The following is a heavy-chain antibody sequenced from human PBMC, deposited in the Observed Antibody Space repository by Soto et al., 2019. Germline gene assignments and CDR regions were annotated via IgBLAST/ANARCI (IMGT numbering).Heavy chain of an antibody. CDR3: ARGRPAIGPIPEAGASKFDY. D-gene: IGHD3-10*01. V-gene: IGHV4-34*01. Sequence: SETLSLTCAVYGGSFSGYYWSWIRQPPGKGLEWIGEINHSGSTNYNPSLKSRVTISVDTSKNQFSLKLSSVTAADTAVYYCARGRPAIGPIPEAGASKFDYWGQGTLVTVSS. CDR1: GGSFSGYY. CDR2: INHSGST. J-gene: IGHJ4*02.